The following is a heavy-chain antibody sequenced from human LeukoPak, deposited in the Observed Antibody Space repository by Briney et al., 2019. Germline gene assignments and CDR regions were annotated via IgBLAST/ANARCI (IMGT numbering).Heavy chain of an antibody. CDR1: GYTFTGYY. Sequence: ASVKVSCKASGYTFTGYYMHWVRQAPGQGLEWMGWINPNSGGTIYAPKFQGRVTISRDTSISTAYMELNSLKSDDTAVYYCATSGALVLVTAQDAFDIWGQGTMVTISS. J-gene: IGHJ3*02. CDR2: INPNSGGT. V-gene: IGHV1-2*02. D-gene: IGHD2-21*02. CDR3: ATSGALVLVTAQDAFDI.